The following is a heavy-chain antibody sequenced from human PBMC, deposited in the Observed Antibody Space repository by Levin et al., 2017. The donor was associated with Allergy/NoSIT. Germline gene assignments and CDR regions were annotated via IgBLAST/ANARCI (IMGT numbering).Heavy chain of an antibody. V-gene: IGHV3-30*18. CDR1: GFTFTNYG. Sequence: GGSLRLSCAASGFTFTNYGMHWVRQAPGKGLEWVAVISYDGINKFYADSVKGRFTISRDNSKNTLYLQMNSLRAEDTAVYYCAKEDGYNSHFDCWGQGTLVTVSS. D-gene: IGHD5-24*01. J-gene: IGHJ4*02. CDR2: ISYDGINK. CDR3: AKEDGYNSHFDC.